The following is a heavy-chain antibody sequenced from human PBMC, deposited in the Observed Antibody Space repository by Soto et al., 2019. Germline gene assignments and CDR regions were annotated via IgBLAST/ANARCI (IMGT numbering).Heavy chain of an antibody. CDR2: INHRGST. CDR3: ARGPPIVGNTTPLDS. V-gene: IGHV4-34*02. D-gene: IGHD1-26*01. CDR1: GESFIGYY. Sequence: QVHLQQWGAGLLRPSETLSLTCAVYGESFIGYYWTWIRQPPGKGLEWIGEINHRGSTNYNPSLKSRVTMSIDTSKNQFALTLTSVTAADTAVYFCARGPPIVGNTTPLDSWGQGTLVTVS. J-gene: IGHJ4*02.